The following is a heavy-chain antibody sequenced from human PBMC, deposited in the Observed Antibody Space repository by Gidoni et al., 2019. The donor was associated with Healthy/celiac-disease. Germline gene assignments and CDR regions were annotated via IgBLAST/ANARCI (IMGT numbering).Heavy chain of an antibody. CDR1: GGSFSGYY. CDR3: ARDRAEVAQERWQDY. Sequence: QVQLQQWGAGLLKPSETLSLTCAVDGGSFSGYYWSWTRQPPGKGLECIGEINHSGSTNYNPSLKIRLTISVDTSKNQFSLKLSSVTAADTAVYYCARDRAEVAQERWQDYWGQGTLVTVSS. J-gene: IGHJ4*02. V-gene: IGHV4-34*01. CDR2: INHSGST. D-gene: IGHD6-19*01.